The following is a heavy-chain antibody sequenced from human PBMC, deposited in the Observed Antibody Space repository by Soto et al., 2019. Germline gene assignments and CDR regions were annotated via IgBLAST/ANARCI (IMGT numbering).Heavy chain of an antibody. CDR3: ARLAIFGVVNWFDP. J-gene: IGHJ5*02. D-gene: IGHD3-3*01. CDR2: IYYSGST. CDR1: GGSISSSSYY. V-gene: IGHV4-39*01. Sequence: GTLALTCTVSGGSISSSSYYWGWIREPPGKGLEWIGSIYYSGSTYYNPSLKSRVTISVDTSKNQFSLKLSSVTAADTAVYYCARLAIFGVVNWFDPWGQGTLVTVSS.